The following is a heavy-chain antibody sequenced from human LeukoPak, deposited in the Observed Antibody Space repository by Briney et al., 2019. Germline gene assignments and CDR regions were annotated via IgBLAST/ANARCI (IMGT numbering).Heavy chain of an antibody. Sequence: GGSLRHSCAASGFTFSSYAISWVRQAPGKGLEWVSAISGSGGSTYYADSVKGRFTISSDNSKNTLYLQMNSQRAEDTAVYYCAKKIGRSWIQPEYYFDYWGQGTLVTVSS. CDR2: ISGSGGST. V-gene: IGHV3-23*01. J-gene: IGHJ4*02. D-gene: IGHD5-18*01. CDR1: GFTFSSYA. CDR3: AKKIGRSWIQPEYYFDY.